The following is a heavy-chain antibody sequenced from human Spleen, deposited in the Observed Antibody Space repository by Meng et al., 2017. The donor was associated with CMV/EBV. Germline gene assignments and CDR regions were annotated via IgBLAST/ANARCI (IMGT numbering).Heavy chain of an antibody. CDR2: TRNKANSYTT. J-gene: IGHJ4*02. V-gene: IGHV3-72*01. CDR3: AVLIVGATY. D-gene: IGHD1-26*01. Sequence: GESLKISCAASGFTFSSSWMSWVRQAPGKGLEWVGRTRNKANSYTTEYAASVKGRFTISRDDSKNSLYLQMNSLKTEDTAVYYCAVLIVGATYWGQGTLVTVSS. CDR1: GFTFSSSW.